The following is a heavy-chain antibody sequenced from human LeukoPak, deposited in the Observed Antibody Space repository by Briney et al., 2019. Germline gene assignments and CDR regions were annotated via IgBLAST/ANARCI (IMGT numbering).Heavy chain of an antibody. V-gene: IGHV4-34*01. CDR3: ARAGNGYSSSWYVSHFDY. D-gene: IGHD6-13*01. J-gene: IGHJ4*02. CDR1: GGSFSGYY. Sequence: SETLSLTCAVYGGSFSGYYWSWIRQPPGKGLEWIGEINHSGSTNYKPSLKSRVTISVDTSKNQSSLKLSSVTAADTAVYYCARAGNGYSSSWYVSHFDYWGQGTLVTVSS. CDR2: INHSGST.